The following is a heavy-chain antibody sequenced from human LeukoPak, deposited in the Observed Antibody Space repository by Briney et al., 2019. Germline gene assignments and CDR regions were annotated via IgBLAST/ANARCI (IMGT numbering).Heavy chain of an antibody. Sequence: AGGSLRLSCAASGFTFSSSAMSWVRQAPGKGLEWGSAISNNGGYTYYADSVQGRFTISRDNSKSTLCLQMNSLRAEDTAVYYCAKQLGYCSDGSCYFPYWGQGTLVTVSS. D-gene: IGHD2-15*01. V-gene: IGHV3-23*01. CDR3: AKQLGYCSDGSCYFPY. CDR1: GFTFSSSA. CDR2: ISNNGGYT. J-gene: IGHJ4*02.